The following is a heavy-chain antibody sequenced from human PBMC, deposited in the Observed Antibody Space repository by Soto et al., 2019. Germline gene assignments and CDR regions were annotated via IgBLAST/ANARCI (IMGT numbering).Heavy chain of an antibody. D-gene: IGHD2-21*02. V-gene: IGHV2-5*01. J-gene: IGHJ4*02. CDR3: AHRGQPLLPLEFDY. CDR2: IYWNDDK. CDR1: GFSLSTSGVG. Sequence: SGPTLVNPTQTLTLTCTFSGFSLSTSGVGVGWIRQPPGKALEWLALIYWNDDKRYSPSLKSRLTITKDTSKNQVVLAMTNMDPVDTATYYCAHRGQPLLPLEFDYWGQGTLVTVSS.